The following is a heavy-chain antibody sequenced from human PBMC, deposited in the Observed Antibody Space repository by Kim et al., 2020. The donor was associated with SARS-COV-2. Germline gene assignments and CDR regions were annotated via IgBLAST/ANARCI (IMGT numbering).Heavy chain of an antibody. CDR1: GGSISSYY. Sequence: SETLSLTCTVSGGSISSYYWSWIRQPAGKGLEWIGRIYTSGSTNYNPSLKSRVTMSVDTPKNQFSLKLSSVTAADTAVYYCARDSPGEWPNWFDPWGQGTLVTVSS. D-gene: IGHD3-16*01. CDR3: ARDSPGEWPNWFDP. V-gene: IGHV4-4*07. J-gene: IGHJ5*02. CDR2: IYTSGST.